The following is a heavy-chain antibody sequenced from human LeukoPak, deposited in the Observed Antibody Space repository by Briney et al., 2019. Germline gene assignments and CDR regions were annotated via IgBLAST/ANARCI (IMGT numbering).Heavy chain of an antibody. V-gene: IGHV1-8*03. Sequence: ASVNVSCKASRYTFTTYDINWVRQATGQGLEWMGWMNPNSGNTGYAQKFQGRVTITRNTSISTAYMELSSLRSEDTAVYYCARARPPITIFGVSPRFDPWGQGTLVTVSS. CDR3: ARARPPITIFGVSPRFDP. J-gene: IGHJ5*02. CDR2: MNPNSGNT. CDR1: RYTFTTYD. D-gene: IGHD3-3*01.